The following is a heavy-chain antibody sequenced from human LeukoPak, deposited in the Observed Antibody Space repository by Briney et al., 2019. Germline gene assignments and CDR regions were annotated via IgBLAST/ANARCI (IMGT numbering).Heavy chain of an antibody. Sequence: GGSLRLSCAASGFIFSNAWMSWVRQAPGKGLEWVGRIKTKSDGGTTDYAAPVKGRFTISRDDSKKMIYLHMNSLKTEDTAVYYCTTESRFRLILDYWGQGALVTVSS. V-gene: IGHV3-15*01. J-gene: IGHJ4*02. D-gene: IGHD2-21*01. CDR3: TTESRFRLILDY. CDR1: GFIFSNAW. CDR2: IKTKSDGGTT.